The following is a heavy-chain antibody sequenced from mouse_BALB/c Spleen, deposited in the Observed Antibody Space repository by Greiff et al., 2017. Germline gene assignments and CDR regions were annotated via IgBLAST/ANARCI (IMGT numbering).Heavy chain of an antibody. Sequence: VQLKESGAELVRPGSSVKISCKASGYAFSSYWMNWVKQKPGQGLEWIGYINPYNDGTKYNEKFKGKATLTSDKSSSTAYMELSSLTSEDSAVYYCARTMQAWFAYWGQGTLVTVSA. CDR2: INPYNDGT. CDR1: GYAFSSYW. CDR3: ARTMQAWFAY. J-gene: IGHJ3*01. D-gene: IGHD6-5*01. V-gene: IGHV1-14*01.